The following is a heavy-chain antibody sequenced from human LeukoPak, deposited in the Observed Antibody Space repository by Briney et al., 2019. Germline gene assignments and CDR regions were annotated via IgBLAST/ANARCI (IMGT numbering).Heavy chain of an antibody. V-gene: IGHV3-20*04. D-gene: IGHD3-3*01. Sequence: PGGSLRLSCAASGFTFDDYGMSRVRQAPGKGLEWVSGINWNGGSTGYADSVKGRFTISRDNAKNSLYLQMNSLRAEDTALYYCARGGITIFGVVIYMDVWGKGTTVTVSS. CDR3: ARGGITIFGVVIYMDV. J-gene: IGHJ6*03. CDR1: GFTFDDYG. CDR2: INWNGGST.